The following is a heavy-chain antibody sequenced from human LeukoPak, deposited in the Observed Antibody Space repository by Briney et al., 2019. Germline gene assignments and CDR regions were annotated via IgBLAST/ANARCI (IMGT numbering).Heavy chain of an antibody. CDR1: GGSISSSSYY. CDR2: IYYSGST. CDR3: ARLYRDIVLMVYAMKANWFDP. Sequence: PSETLSLTCTVSGGSISSSSYYWGWIRQPPGKWLEWIGSIYYSGSTYYNPSLKSRVTISVDTSKNQFSLKLSSVTAADTAVYYCARLYRDIVLMVYAMKANWFDPWGQGTLVTVSS. V-gene: IGHV4-39*01. D-gene: IGHD2-8*01. J-gene: IGHJ5*02.